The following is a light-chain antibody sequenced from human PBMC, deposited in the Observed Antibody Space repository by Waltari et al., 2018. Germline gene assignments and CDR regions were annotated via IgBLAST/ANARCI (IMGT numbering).Light chain of an antibody. J-gene: IGLJ1*01. Sequence: SFDLPPPPSASVSPGQTDSITSSGDNLGANSACWYHQKPGKSPVLVIYQVTKRPSAIPERFSGSKSENTATLTISGTQAVDEADYYCQAWDSSTYVFGTGTKVTVL. CDR2: QVT. V-gene: IGLV3-1*01. CDR1: NLGANS. CDR3: QAWDSSTYV.